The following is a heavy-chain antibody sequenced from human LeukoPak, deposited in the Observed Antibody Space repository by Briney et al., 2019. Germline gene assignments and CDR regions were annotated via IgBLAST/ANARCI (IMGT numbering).Heavy chain of an antibody. Sequence: PSETLSLTCNVLGGSIRSSNYYWGWIRQPPGKGLEWIGSIYYSGSTYYNPSLKGRITMYVDTSNNQFSLKLTPATATDTAVYYCARLFYYDSSGPPSWGQGTLVTVSS. CDR3: ARLFYYDSSGPPS. J-gene: IGHJ5*02. CDR1: GGSIRSSNYY. V-gene: IGHV4-39*01. CDR2: IYYSGST. D-gene: IGHD3-22*01.